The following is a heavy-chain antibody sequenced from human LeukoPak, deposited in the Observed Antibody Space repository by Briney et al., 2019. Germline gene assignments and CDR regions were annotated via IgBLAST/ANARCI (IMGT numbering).Heavy chain of an antibody. CDR1: GFTFSSYG. J-gene: IGHJ4*02. Sequence: GGSMRLSCAASGFTFSSYGMHWVRQVPGTGLEWLAVISYDGSNKYYADSVKGRFTISRDNSKNTLYLQMNSLRAADTAVYYCAKLPYCSITSCHSFDYWGQGTLVTISS. CDR3: AKLPYCSITSCHSFDY. D-gene: IGHD2-2*01. CDR2: ISYDGSNK. V-gene: IGHV3-30*18.